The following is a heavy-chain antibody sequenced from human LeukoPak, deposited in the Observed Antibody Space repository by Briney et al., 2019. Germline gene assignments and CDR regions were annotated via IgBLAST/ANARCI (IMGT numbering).Heavy chain of an antibody. CDR1: VYTFTGYY. V-gene: IGHV1-2*06. J-gene: IGHJ4*02. D-gene: IGHD4-11*01. Sequence: GASVKVSFTASVYTFTGYYLHWVRQAPGQGVEWMGRITPNSGVTHYAHKFQDRVTITRDTSISTAYMELSRLRSDDTAGYYCTRGGLQGQIDYWGQGTLVTVSS. CDR2: ITPNSGVT. CDR3: TRGGLQGQIDY.